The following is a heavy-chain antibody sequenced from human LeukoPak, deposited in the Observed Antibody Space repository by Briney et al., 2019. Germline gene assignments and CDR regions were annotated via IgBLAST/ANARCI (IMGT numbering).Heavy chain of an antibody. D-gene: IGHD6-19*01. V-gene: IGHV1-8*03. J-gene: IGHJ5*02. CDR1: GYTFTSYD. CDR2: MNPNSGNT. CDR3: ARAALWLVPTDYWFDH. Sequence: ASVKVSCKASGYTFTSYDINWVRQATGQGLEWMGWMNPNSGNTGYAQRFQGRVTITRNTSISTAYMELSRLRSDDTAVYYCARAALWLVPTDYWFDHWGQGTLVTVSS.